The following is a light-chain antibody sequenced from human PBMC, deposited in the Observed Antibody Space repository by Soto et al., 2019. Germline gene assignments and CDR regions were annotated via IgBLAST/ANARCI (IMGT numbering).Light chain of an antibody. Sequence: ENVWTQSPGTLSLSPGERATLSCRASQSVSNNYLAWCQQRPGQAPRLLIYGASTRAAGIPDRFSGSGSGTDFTLTITRLEPEDSALYFCQQYTGPPTTCGQGTRLEIK. CDR1: QSVSNNY. V-gene: IGKV3-20*01. CDR3: QQYTGPPTT. CDR2: GAS. J-gene: IGKJ5*01.